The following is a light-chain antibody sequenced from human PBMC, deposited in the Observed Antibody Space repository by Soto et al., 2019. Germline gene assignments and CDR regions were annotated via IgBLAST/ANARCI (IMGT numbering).Light chain of an antibody. Sequence: DIQMTQSPSTLSVSVGDRVTLTCRASQTISSWLAWHQQKPVKARKLLIYNTSTVASGVQSRFSGSGAGTEFTLTINILQPDDFATYYCQQYHIYSGTFGQGTKVHIK. J-gene: IGKJ1*01. CDR3: QQYHIYSGT. CDR1: QTISSW. CDR2: NTS. V-gene: IGKV1-5*03.